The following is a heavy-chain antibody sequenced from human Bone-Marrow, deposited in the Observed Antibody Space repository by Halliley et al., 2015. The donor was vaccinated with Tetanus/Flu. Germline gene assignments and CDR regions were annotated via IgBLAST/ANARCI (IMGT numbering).Heavy chain of an antibody. Sequence: SVIYPGDSTYYGDSVRGRFTISRDNSRNTVYLQMNSLRDDDTAVYYCARDGRPSVDLYYGIDVWGQGTTVTVSS. V-gene: IGHV3-53*01. CDR3: ARDGRPSVDLYYGIDV. CDR2: IYPGDST. D-gene: IGHD6-6*01. J-gene: IGHJ6*02.